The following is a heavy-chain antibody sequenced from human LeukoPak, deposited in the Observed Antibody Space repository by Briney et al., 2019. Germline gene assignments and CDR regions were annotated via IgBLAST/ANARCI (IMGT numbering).Heavy chain of an antibody. V-gene: IGHV4-34*01. D-gene: IGHD6-13*01. Sequence: SETLSLTCAVYGGSFSGYYWSWIRQPPGKGLEWIGEINHSGSTNYNPSLKSRVTISVDTFKNQFSLKLSSVTAADTAVYYCARVLKQQLVGRSGDFDYWGQGTLVTVSS. CDR2: INHSGST. CDR3: ARVLKQQLVGRSGDFDY. J-gene: IGHJ4*02. CDR1: GGSFSGYY.